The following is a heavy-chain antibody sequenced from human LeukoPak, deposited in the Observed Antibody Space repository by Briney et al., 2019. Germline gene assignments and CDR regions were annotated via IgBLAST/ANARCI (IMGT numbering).Heavy chain of an antibody. V-gene: IGHV4-30-2*01. J-gene: IGHJ6*03. CDR2: IYHSGST. CDR1: GGSISSGGSY. D-gene: IGHD3-3*01. CDR3: ARWEYYDFWSGHPNMDV. Sequence: PSETLSLTCTVSGGSISSGGSYWSWIRQPPGKGLEWIGYIYHSGSTYYNPSLKSRVTISVDRSKNQFSLKLSSVTAADTAVYYCARWEYYDFWSGHPNMDVWGKGTTVTVSS.